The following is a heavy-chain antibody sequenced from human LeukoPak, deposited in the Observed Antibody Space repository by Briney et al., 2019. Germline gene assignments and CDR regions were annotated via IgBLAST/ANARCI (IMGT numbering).Heavy chain of an antibody. V-gene: IGHV3-33*01. CDR1: GFTFSSYG. D-gene: IGHD6-13*01. Sequence: GGSLRLSCAASGFTFSSYGMHWVRQAPGKGLEWVAVIWYDGSNKYYADSVKGRFTISRDNAKNTLYLQMSSLRAEDTAVYYCARDRGSSGVDYWGQGTLVTVSS. J-gene: IGHJ4*02. CDR2: IWYDGSNK. CDR3: ARDRGSSGVDY.